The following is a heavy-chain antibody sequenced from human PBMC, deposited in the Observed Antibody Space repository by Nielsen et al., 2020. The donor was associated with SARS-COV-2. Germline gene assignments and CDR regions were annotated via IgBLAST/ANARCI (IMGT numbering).Heavy chain of an antibody. CDR3: AKIGDDWSPFDY. CDR1: GFTFDDYA. J-gene: IGHJ4*02. V-gene: IGHV3-9*01. D-gene: IGHD3-9*01. Sequence: SLKISCAASGFTFDDYAMHWVRQAPGKGLEWVSGISWNSGSIGYADSVKGRFTISRDNAKNSLYLQMNSLRAEDTALYYCAKIGDDWSPFDYWGQGTLVTVSS. CDR2: ISWNSGSI.